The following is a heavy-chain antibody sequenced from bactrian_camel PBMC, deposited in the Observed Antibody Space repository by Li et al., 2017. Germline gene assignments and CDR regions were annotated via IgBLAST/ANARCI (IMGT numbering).Heavy chain of an antibody. V-gene: IGHV3S40*01. Sequence: VQLVESGGGSVEAGRSLRLSCKADGFTYLRNCMGWFRQAQGKEREGVARIATGSGNTYYVDSVKGRFTISQDNAKNTVYLQMNSLKPEDTAMYYCAARGPYCYTKLSVRDFTYWGQGTQVTVS. CDR3: AARGPYCYTKLSVRDFTY. D-gene: IGHD2*01. J-gene: IGHJ6*01. CDR2: IATGSGNT. CDR1: GFTYLRNC.